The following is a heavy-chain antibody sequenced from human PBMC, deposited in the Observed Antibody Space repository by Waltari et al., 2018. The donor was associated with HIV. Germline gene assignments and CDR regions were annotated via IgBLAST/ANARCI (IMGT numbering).Heavy chain of an antibody. J-gene: IGHJ4*02. V-gene: IGHV3-7*01. CDR2: IKQDGREK. D-gene: IGHD2-2*01. Sequence: EVQLVESGGGLVQPGGSLRLSCVGSGFIFSIYWMTWVRQAPGKGLEWVSNIKQDGREKNYVDSVAGRFSISRDNANNSLYLQLNSLRDEDTAVYYCARVYSSTTGRALDYWGQGALVTVSS. CDR3: ARVYSSTTGRALDY. CDR1: GFIFSIYW.